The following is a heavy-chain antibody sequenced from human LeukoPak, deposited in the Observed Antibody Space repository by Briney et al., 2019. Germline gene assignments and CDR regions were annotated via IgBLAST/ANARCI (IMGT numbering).Heavy chain of an antibody. V-gene: IGHV3-30*02. J-gene: IGHJ4*02. D-gene: IGHD3-22*01. CDR3: AKTLNYYDSSGQGTFFDY. CDR2: IRYDGSNK. Sequence: GGSLRLSCAASGFTFSSYGMHWVRQAPGKGLEWVAFIRYDGSNKYYADSVKGRFTISRDNSKNTLYLQMNSLRAEDTAVYYCAKTLNYYDSSGQGTFFDYWGQGTLVTVSS. CDR1: GFTFSSYG.